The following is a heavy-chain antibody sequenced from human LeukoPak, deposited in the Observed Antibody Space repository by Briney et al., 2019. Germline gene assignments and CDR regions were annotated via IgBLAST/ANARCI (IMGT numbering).Heavy chain of an antibody. J-gene: IGHJ4*02. Sequence: TGGSLRLSCAASGFTFSSYAMHWVRQAPGKGLEWVAVISYDGSNKYYADSVSGRFPISRDNSKNTLYLQMNSLRAEDTAVYYCAKVWSRYYFDYWGQGTLVTVSS. V-gene: IGHV3-30-3*01. CDR2: ISYDGSNK. D-gene: IGHD3-3*01. CDR1: GFTFSSYA. CDR3: AKVWSRYYFDY.